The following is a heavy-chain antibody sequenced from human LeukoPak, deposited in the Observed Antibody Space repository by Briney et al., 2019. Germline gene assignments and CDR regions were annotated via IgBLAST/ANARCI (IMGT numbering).Heavy chain of an antibody. CDR3: ARDNDGSGSYYYYYGMDV. D-gene: IGHD3-10*01. CDR2: IYSGGST. V-gene: IGHV3-66*01. J-gene: IGHJ6*02. Sequence: GGSLRLSCAASGFTVSSNYMSWVRQAPGKGLEWVSVIYSGGSTYYADSVKGRLTISRDNSKNTLYLQMNSLRAEDTAVYYCARDNDGSGSYYYYYGMDVWGQGTTVTVSS. CDR1: GFTVSSNY.